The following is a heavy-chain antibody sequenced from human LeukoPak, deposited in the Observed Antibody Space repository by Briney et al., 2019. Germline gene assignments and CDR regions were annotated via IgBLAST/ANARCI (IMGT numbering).Heavy chain of an antibody. J-gene: IGHJ4*02. CDR1: GGSISSYY. D-gene: IGHD5-12*01. Sequence: PSETLSLTCTVSGGSISSYYWSWIRQPPGKGLEWIGYIYYSGSTNYNPSLKSRVTISVDTSKNQFSLKLSSVTAADTAMYYCVRVSGYDWESFYDYWGQGSLVTVSS. V-gene: IGHV4-59*01. CDR2: IYYSGST. CDR3: VRVSGYDWESFYDY.